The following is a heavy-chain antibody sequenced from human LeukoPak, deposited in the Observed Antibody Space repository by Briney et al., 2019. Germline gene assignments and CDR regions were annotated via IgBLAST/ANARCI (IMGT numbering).Heavy chain of an antibody. V-gene: IGHV4-34*01. CDR3: AREQGYCSGGSCSGDWFDP. Sequence: SETLSXTXXXXGGSFSGYYWSWIRQPPGKGLEWIGEINHSGSTNYNPSLKSRVTISVDTSKNQFSLKLSSVTAADTAVYYCAREQGYCSGGSCSGDWFDPWGQGTLVTVSS. CDR1: GGSFSGYY. CDR2: INHSGST. J-gene: IGHJ5*02. D-gene: IGHD2-15*01.